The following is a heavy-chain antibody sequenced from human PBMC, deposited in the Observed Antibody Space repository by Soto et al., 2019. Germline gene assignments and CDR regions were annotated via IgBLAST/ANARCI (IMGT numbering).Heavy chain of an antibody. CDR1: GYSFTNND. J-gene: IGHJ5*02. D-gene: IGHD3-16*01. CDR3: ARMATFGSLNWFDP. V-gene: IGHV1-8*01. Sequence: ASVKFSCKASGYSFTNNDVTWVRQATGQGLEWMGWMNPGSGDTGYAQKFQGRVTMTRDISIATAYMELSSLRSDDTAIYYCARMATFGSLNWFDPWGQGTLVTV. CDR2: MNPGSGDT.